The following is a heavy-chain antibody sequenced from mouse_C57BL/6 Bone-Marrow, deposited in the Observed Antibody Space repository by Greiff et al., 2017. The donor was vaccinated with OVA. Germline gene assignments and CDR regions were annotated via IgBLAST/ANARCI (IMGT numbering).Heavy chain of an antibody. D-gene: IGHD1-1*01. CDR3: ARAPYYYGTPYYFDY. CDR1: GFTFSSYA. J-gene: IGHJ2*01. CDR2: ISDGGSYT. Sequence: DVMLVESGGGLVKPGGSLKLSCAASGFTFSSYAMSWVRQTPEKRLEWVATISDGGSYTYYPDNVKGRFTISRDNAKNNLYLQMSHLKSEDTAMYYCARAPYYYGTPYYFDYWGQGTTLTVSS. V-gene: IGHV5-4*03.